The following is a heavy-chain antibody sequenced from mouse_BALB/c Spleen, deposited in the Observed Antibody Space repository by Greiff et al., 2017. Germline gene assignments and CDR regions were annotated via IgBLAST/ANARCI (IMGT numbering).Heavy chain of an antibody. V-gene: IGHV5-4*02. CDR2: ISDGGSYT. Sequence: EVQLQESGGCLVKPGGSLKLSCAASGFTFSDYYMYWVRQTPEKRLEWVATISDGGSYTYYPDSVKGRFTISRDNAKNNLYLQMSSLKSEDTAMYYCARDSDGFAYWGQGTLVTVSA. CDR1: GFTFSDYY. J-gene: IGHJ3*01. CDR3: ARDSDGFAY.